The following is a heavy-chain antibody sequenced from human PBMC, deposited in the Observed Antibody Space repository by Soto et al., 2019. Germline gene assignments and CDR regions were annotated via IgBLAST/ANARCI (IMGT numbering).Heavy chain of an antibody. CDR1: GFTFSSYS. J-gene: IGHJ4*02. CDR2: ISSSSIYI. Sequence: PGGSLRLSCAASGFTFSSYSMNWVRQAPGKGLEWVSSISSSSIYIYYADSVKGRFTISRDNAKNSLYLQMNSLRAEDTAVYYCARPTGPKTPFDYWGQGTLVTVSS. CDR3: ARPTGPKTPFDY. V-gene: IGHV3-21*01. D-gene: IGHD4-17*01.